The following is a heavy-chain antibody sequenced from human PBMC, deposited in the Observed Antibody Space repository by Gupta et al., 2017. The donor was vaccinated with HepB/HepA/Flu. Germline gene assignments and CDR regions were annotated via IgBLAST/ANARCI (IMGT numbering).Heavy chain of an antibody. Sequence: VQLLESGGGLVPPGGSLRLSSAASRFTLGRYAMTWVRLAPGKGLEWVPSNSSTAICPYYADSVRGRVTISRDNSQNTLFMEMNSLKADDTAIDDCNYNTTGRAFDIWGQGTRGTVSS. J-gene: IGHJ3*02. D-gene: IGHD1-1*01. CDR2: NSSTAICP. CDR3: NYNTTGRAFDI. V-gene: IGHV3-23*01. CDR1: RFTLGRYA.